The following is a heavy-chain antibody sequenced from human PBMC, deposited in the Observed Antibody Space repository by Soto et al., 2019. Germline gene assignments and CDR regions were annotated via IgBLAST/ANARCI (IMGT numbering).Heavy chain of an antibody. D-gene: IGHD4-4*01. CDR1: GFTFTNYD. J-gene: IGHJ6*02. Sequence: GESLRLSCAASGFTFTNYDMHWVRQAPGKGLEWMALILHDGSAEYYADSVKGRFTISRDNSKNTLYLQMNSLRAEDTAVYYCARSRDGYSFYFYYGMDGWGQGTTVTVSS. V-gene: IGHV3-30*03. CDR2: ILHDGSAE. CDR3: ARSRDGYSFYFYYGMDG.